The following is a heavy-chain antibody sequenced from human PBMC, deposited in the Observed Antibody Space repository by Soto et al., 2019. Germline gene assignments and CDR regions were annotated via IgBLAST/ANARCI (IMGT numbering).Heavy chain of an antibody. D-gene: IGHD6-13*01. V-gene: IGHV5-51*01. CDR3: ARSPRSSPYFDY. CDR2: IYPGDHET. J-gene: IGHJ4*02. CDR1: GYTFSNFW. Sequence: PGESLKISCQSSGYTFSNFWIGWVRQLPGKGLEWMGIIYPGDHETRYSPSFHGKVTISADRSINTAYLQWNSLEASDTAFYFCARSPRSSPYFDYWDQGALVTVSS.